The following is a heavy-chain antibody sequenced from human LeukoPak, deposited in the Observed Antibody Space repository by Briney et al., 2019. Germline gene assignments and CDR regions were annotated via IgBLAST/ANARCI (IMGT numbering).Heavy chain of an antibody. J-gene: IGHJ4*02. CDR3: SRSPYLHYSGGYDYFDY. CDR1: GFTFSSYW. V-gene: IGHV3-74*01. Sequence: GGSLRLSCAAAGFTFSSYWMHWIRQAPGKGLVWVSRIKSDGSSTSYADSVKGRFTISRDNAKNTLYLQMNSLRAEDTAVYYCSRSPYLHYSGGYDYFDYWGQGTLVTVSS. CDR2: IKSDGSST. D-gene: IGHD1-26*01.